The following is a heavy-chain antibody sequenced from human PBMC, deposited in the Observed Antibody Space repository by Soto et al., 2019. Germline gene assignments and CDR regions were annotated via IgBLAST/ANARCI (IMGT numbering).Heavy chain of an antibody. V-gene: IGHV3-30-3*01. Sequence: QVQLVESGGGVVQPGRSLRLSCAASGFTFSSYAMHWVRQAPGKGLEWVAVISYDGSNKYYADSVKGRFTISRDNSKNSLYLQMNSLRAEDTAVYYCARGGSLRENWFDPWGQGTLVTVSS. CDR2: ISYDGSNK. J-gene: IGHJ5*02. CDR3: ARGGSLRENWFDP. CDR1: GFTFSSYA. D-gene: IGHD1-26*01.